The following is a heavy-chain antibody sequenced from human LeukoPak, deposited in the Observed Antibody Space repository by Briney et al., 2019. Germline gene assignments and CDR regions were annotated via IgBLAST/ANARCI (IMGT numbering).Heavy chain of an antibody. CDR1: GFTFSTYW. J-gene: IGHJ4*02. CDR2: IKTDGSST. CDR3: ARDRGYTQDY. V-gene: IGHV3-74*01. Sequence: GGSLSLSCAASGFTFSTYWMHWVRQAPGKGLVWVSHIKTDGSSTTYADSVKGRFTISRDNAKNTLYLQMNSLRAEDTAVYYCARDRGYTQDYFRPGTLATVSS. D-gene: IGHD5-12*01.